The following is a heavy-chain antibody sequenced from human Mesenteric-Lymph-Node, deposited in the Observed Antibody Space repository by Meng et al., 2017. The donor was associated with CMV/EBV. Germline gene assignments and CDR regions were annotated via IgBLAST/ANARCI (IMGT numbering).Heavy chain of an antibody. CDR3: AKALSGGWGSGSYYDY. D-gene: IGHD3-10*01. CDR1: GFTFSSYA. J-gene: IGHJ4*02. Sequence: GESLKISCAASGFTFSSYAMHWVRQAPGKGLEWVAVISYDGSNKYYADSVKGRFTISRDNSKNTLYLQMNSLRAEDTAVYYCAKALSGGWGSGSYYDYWGQGTLVTVSS. CDR2: ISYDGSNK. V-gene: IGHV3-30-3*01.